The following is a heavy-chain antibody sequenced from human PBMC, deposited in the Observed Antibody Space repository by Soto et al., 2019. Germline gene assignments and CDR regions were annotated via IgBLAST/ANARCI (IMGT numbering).Heavy chain of an antibody. Sequence: SETLSLTCTVSGDSITGGGYYWNWVRQLPGKGLEWIGCVYYTGTTYYNPSLKSRITISIDSSKNQFSLTLSSVTAADTALYICARGAPRGRGVPTYLHYWGQGTLVTVSS. CDR1: GDSITGGGYY. J-gene: IGHJ4*02. CDR2: VYYTGTT. D-gene: IGHD3-10*01. CDR3: ARGAPRGRGVPTYLHY. V-gene: IGHV4-31*03.